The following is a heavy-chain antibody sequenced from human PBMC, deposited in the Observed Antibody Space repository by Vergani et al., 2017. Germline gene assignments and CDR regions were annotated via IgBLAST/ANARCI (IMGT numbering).Heavy chain of an antibody. J-gene: IGHJ6*03. CDR3: ARIYCSGGSCYSSYYYYMDV. CDR2: IYYSGST. V-gene: IGHV4-61*10. D-gene: IGHD2-15*01. Sequence: QVQLQESGPGLVKPSETLSLTCTVSGGSVSSGSYYWSWIRQPAGKGLEWIGYIYYSGSTNYNPSLKSRVTISVDTSNNQFSLKLSSVTAADTAVYYCARIYCSGGSCYSSYYYYMDVWGKGTTVTVSS. CDR1: GGSVSSGSYY.